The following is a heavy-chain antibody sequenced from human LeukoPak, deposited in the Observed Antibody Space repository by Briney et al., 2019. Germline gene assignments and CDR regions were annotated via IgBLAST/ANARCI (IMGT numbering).Heavy chain of an antibody. D-gene: IGHD6-13*01. V-gene: IGHV3-7*01. J-gene: IGHJ6*03. CDR3: ARIKQQLVRLLGRDTTYYYYDYMDV. CDR2: IKQDGSEK. CDR1: GFTFSSYW. Sequence: PGGSLRLSCAASGFTFSSYWMSWVRQAPGKGLEWVANIKQDGSEKFYVDSVKGRFTISRDNAKNSLYLQMNSLRAEDTAVYYCARIKQQLVRLLGRDTTYYYYDYMDVWGIGTTVTVSS.